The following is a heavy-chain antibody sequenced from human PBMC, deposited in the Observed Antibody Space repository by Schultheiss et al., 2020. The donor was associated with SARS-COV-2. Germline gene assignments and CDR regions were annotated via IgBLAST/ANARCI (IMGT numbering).Heavy chain of an antibody. D-gene: IGHD3-3*01. Sequence: SETLSLTSAVYGGSFSGYYWSWIRQPPGKGLEWIGEINHSGSTNYNPSLKSRVTISVDTSKNQFSLKLSSVTAADTAVYYCAREHDFWSGYSYYYMDVWGKGTTVTVSS. V-gene: IGHV4-34*01. CDR3: AREHDFWSGYSYYYMDV. CDR2: INHSGST. CDR1: GGSFSGYY. J-gene: IGHJ6*03.